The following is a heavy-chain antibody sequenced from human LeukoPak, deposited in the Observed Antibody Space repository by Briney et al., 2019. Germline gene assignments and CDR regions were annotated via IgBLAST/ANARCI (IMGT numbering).Heavy chain of an antibody. Sequence: ASVKVSCKASGYTFTSYGISWVRQAPGQGLEWMGWISAYNGNTNYAQKLQGRVTTTTDTSTSTAYMELRSLRSDDTAVYYCARDRPFYYDSSGYSYWFDPWGQGTLVTVSS. J-gene: IGHJ5*02. CDR1: GYTFTSYG. D-gene: IGHD3-22*01. CDR3: ARDRPFYYDSSGYSYWFDP. CDR2: ISAYNGNT. V-gene: IGHV1-18*01.